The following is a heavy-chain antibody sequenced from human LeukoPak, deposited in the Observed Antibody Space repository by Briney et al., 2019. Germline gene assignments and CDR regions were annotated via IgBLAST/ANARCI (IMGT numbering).Heavy chain of an antibody. CDR3: AKGGSRSTFQLVPAAKGFMMDV. CDR1: GFSFSTYG. Sequence: GGSLRLSCVASGFSFSTYGMHWVRQAPGKGLEWVAFIRYDEGNKYYADSVKGRFTISRGNSKNMVYLQMKSLRPEDTAVYYCAKGGSRSTFQLVPAAKGFMMDVWGKGTTVTISS. J-gene: IGHJ6*04. V-gene: IGHV3-30*02. D-gene: IGHD2-2*01. CDR2: IRYDEGNK.